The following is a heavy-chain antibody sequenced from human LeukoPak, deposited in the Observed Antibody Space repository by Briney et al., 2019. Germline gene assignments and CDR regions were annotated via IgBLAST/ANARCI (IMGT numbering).Heavy chain of an antibody. J-gene: IGHJ6*02. D-gene: IGHD1-7*01. V-gene: IGHV4-34*01. Sequence: SETLSLTCAVYGGSFSGYYWSWIRQPPGKGLEWMGEINHSGSTNYNPSLKSRVTISVDTSKNQFSLKLSYVTAADTAVYYCARGRFAATTAYYYYGMDVWGQGTTVTVSS. CDR1: GGSFSGYY. CDR2: INHSGST. CDR3: ARGRFAATTAYYYYGMDV.